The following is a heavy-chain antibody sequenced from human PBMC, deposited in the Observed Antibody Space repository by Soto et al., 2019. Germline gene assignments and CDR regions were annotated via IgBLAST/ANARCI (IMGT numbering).Heavy chain of an antibody. D-gene: IGHD1-26*01. CDR2: IWYEGSNE. CDR3: ARDSSGNGDAFDI. J-gene: IGHJ3*02. CDR1: GLALSSYC. Sequence: LSFAASGLALSSYCMHWVRQAPGQGLGKMGAIWYEGSNENYADSVKGRFTISRAGSKNTLYLQMNSLSGEDTAVYYCARDSSGNGDAFDIWGQGTMVTVSS. V-gene: IGHV3-33*01.